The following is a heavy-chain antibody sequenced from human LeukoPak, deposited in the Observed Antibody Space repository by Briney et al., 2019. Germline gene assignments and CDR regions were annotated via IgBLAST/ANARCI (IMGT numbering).Heavy chain of an antibody. CDR3: AREFLGEKYYYDSSGNYDYYYYGMDV. Sequence: ASVKVSCKASGYIFTSYDINWVRQATGQGLEWMGWMNPNSGNTGYAQKFQGRVTMTRNTSISTAYMELSSLRSEDTAVYYCAREFLGEKYYYDSSGNYDYYYYGMDVWGQGTTVTVSS. CDR2: MNPNSGNT. J-gene: IGHJ6*02. V-gene: IGHV1-8*01. CDR1: GYIFTSYD. D-gene: IGHD3-22*01.